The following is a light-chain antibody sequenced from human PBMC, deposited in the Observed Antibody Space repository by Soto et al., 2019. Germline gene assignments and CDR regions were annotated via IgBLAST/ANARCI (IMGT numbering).Light chain of an antibody. CDR1: QGIGND. V-gene: IGKV1-6*01. CDR2: AAS. CDR3: LQDHSYPLT. Sequence: AIQMTQSPSSLSASVGARAPITCRASQGIGNDLGWYQQKSGKAPKLLIYAASNLQGGVPSRFSGSGSGTDFTLTISGLQPEDVATYYCLQDHSYPLTFGGGTKVDIK. J-gene: IGKJ4*01.